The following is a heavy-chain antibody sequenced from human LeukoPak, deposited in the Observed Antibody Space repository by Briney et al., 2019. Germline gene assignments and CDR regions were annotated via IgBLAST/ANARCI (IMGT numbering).Heavy chain of an antibody. D-gene: IGHD4-17*01. CDR1: GITFRSYG. CDR3: AKGARGDTVTSIVGLNWFDP. J-gene: IGHJ5*02. CDR2: ISYDGSHK. V-gene: IGHV3-30*18. Sequence: GGSLRLSCAASGITFRSYGMHWVRQAPGKGLEWVAVISYDGSHKYYADSVKGRFSISRDNSKNTLYLQMNSLRADDTAVYYCAKGARGDTVTSIVGLNWFDPWGQGTLVTVSS.